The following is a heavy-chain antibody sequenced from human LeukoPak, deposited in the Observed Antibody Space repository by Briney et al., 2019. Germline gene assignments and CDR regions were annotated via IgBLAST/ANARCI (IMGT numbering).Heavy chain of an antibody. CDR2: ISWSSGSI. CDR3: AKDEFVASDFTGAFDI. Sequence: GGSLRLSCAASGFTFDDYAMHWVRHAPGKGLEWVSGISWSSGSIDYADSVKGRFTISRDNAKNSLYLQMNSLRAEDMALYYCAKDEFVASDFTGAFDIWGQGTMVTVSS. V-gene: IGHV3-9*03. J-gene: IGHJ3*02. D-gene: IGHD2-8*02. CDR1: GFTFDDYA.